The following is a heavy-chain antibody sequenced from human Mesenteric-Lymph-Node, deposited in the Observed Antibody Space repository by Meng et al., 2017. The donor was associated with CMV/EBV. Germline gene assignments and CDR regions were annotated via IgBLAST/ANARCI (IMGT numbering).Heavy chain of an antibody. CDR3: SREGWWANYYYYGMDV. D-gene: IGHD2-15*01. CDR1: GYTFTSYG. Sequence: ASVKVSCKASGYTFTSYGISWVRQAPGQGLEWMGWINAYSGNTNYAQKVQGRVTMTADTSTSTAYMELRSLRSDDTAIYYCSREGWWANYYYYGMDVWGQGTTVTVSS. J-gene: IGHJ6*02. CDR2: INAYSGNT. V-gene: IGHV1-18*01.